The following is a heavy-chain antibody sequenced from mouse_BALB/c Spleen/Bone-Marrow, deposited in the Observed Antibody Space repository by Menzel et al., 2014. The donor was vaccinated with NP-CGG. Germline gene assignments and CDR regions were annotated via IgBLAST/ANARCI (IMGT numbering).Heavy chain of an antibody. J-gene: IGHJ2*01. D-gene: IGHD4-1*01. CDR3: ARGGNWEDFDY. CDR2: ISSGSSTI. Sequence: EVKLQESGGGLVQPGGSRKLSCAASGFTFSSFGMHWVRQAPERGLEWVAYISSGSSTIFYADTVKGRFTISRDNPKNTLFLQMTSLRSEDTAMYYCARGGNWEDFDYWGLGTTLTVSS. V-gene: IGHV5-17*02. CDR1: GFTFSSFG.